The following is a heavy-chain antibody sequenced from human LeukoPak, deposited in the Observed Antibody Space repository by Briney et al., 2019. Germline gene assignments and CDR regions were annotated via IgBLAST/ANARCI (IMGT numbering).Heavy chain of an antibody. CDR3: ARGLRRYFNWFDP. J-gene: IGHJ5*02. CDR2: ISAYDGNT. Sequence: ASVKVSCKASGYTFASYGISWVRQAPGQGLEWMGWISAYDGNTNYAQKLQGRVTMTTDASASTAYMELSSLRSEDTAVYYCARGLRRYFNWFDPWGQGTLVTVSS. D-gene: IGHD4-17*01. CDR1: GYTFASYG. V-gene: IGHV1-18*01.